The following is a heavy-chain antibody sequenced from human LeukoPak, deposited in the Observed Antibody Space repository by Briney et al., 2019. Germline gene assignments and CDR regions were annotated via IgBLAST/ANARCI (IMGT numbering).Heavy chain of an antibody. Sequence: WASVKVSCKASGYTFTGYYMHWVRQAPGQGLEWMGWINPDNGGTNYAQKFQGRVTMTRDMSISTAYMELSRLRSDDTAVYYCARDPSNSGYDYLDYFDYWGQGTLVTVSS. CDR2: INPDNGGT. J-gene: IGHJ4*02. CDR1: GYTFTGYY. V-gene: IGHV1-2*02. CDR3: ARDPSNSGYDYLDYFDY. D-gene: IGHD5-12*01.